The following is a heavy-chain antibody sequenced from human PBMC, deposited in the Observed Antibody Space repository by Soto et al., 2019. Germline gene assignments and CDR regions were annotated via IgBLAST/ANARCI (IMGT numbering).Heavy chain of an antibody. V-gene: IGHV3-48*03. D-gene: IGHD3-22*01. CDR1: GFTFSSYE. CDR2: ISSSGSTI. CDR3: ARASAYYYDSSGYPLGAFDI. J-gene: IGHJ3*02. Sequence: SLKISCAASGFTFSSYEMNWVRQAPGKGLEWVSYISSSGSTIYYADSVKGRFTISRDNAKNSLYLQMNSLRAEDTAVYYCARASAYYYDSSGYPLGAFDIWGQGTMVTVSS.